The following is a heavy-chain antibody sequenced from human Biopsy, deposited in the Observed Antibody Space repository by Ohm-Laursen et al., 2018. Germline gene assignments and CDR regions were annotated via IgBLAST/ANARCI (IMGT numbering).Heavy chain of an antibody. Sequence: TLSLTCAVFGKTFSDYQWSWIRQPPGKGLEWIGQINQAGTTNYNPSLKSRVSISADASKSEFSLRLTSVTAADTAVYLCGNEVHGRDYWGLGAQVTVS. V-gene: IGHV4-34*08. CDR2: INQAGTT. J-gene: IGHJ4*02. CDR1: GKTFSDYQ. D-gene: IGHD2-15*01. CDR3: GNEVHGRDY.